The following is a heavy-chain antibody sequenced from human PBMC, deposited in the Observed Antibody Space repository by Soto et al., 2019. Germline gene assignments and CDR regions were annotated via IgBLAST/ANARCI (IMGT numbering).Heavy chain of an antibody. Sequence: SETLSLTCTVSGGSIRSRDYYWSWIRQPPGKGLESIGYIYYSGSTYYNPSLKSRVTISVDTSKNQFSLKLSSVTAADTAVYYCAISLRRGPHFDYFCQGTLLTVSS. D-gene: IGHD3-10*01. CDR3: AISLRRGPHFDY. CDR1: GGSIRSRDYY. CDR2: IYYSGST. V-gene: IGHV4-30-4*01. J-gene: IGHJ4*02.